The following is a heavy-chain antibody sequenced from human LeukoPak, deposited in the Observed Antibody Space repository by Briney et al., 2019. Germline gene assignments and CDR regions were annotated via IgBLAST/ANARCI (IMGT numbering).Heavy chain of an antibody. CDR3: AGGGQWLVNY. CDR1: GGSISRYY. Sequence: SQTLSLTCTVSGGSISRYYWSWIRQPAGKGLEWIGRIYTSGSTNYNPSLKSRVTMSVDTSKNQFSLKLSSVTAADTAVYYCAGGGQWLVNYWGQGTLVTVSS. CDR2: IYTSGST. V-gene: IGHV4-4*07. D-gene: IGHD6-19*01. J-gene: IGHJ4*02.